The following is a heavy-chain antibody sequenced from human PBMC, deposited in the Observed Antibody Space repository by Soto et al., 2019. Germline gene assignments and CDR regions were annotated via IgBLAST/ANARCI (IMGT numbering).Heavy chain of an antibody. V-gene: IGHV4-59*01. D-gene: IGHD2-2*03. CDR3: ASLKDIRNGYFFDS. CDR2: IYYTGTT. J-gene: IGHJ4*01. CDR1: GASISDYY. Sequence: SXTLSLTCTVSGASISDYYWSWIRQPPGKGLEYIGYIYYTGTTNYNPSLKSHFTLSIDTSKNQFSLNLNYVTAADTALYYCASLKDIRNGYFFDSWGRGSLVTVSS.